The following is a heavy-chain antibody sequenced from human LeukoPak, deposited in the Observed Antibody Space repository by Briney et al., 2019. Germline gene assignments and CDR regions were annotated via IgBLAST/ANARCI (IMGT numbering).Heavy chain of an antibody. CDR1: GGSISSSSYY. Sequence: SETLSLTCTVSGGSISSSSYYWGWIRQPPGKGLEWIGSIYYSGSTYYNPSLKSRVTISVDTSKNQFSLKLGSVTAADTAVYYCARGGWYKIDYWGQGTLVTVSS. J-gene: IGHJ4*02. D-gene: IGHD6-19*01. V-gene: IGHV4-39*01. CDR2: IYYSGST. CDR3: ARGGWYKIDY.